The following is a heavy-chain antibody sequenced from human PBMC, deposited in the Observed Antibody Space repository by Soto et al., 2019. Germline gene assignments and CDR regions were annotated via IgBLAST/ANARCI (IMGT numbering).Heavy chain of an antibody. CDR1: RGTFSSYA. V-gene: IGHV1-69*13. D-gene: IGHD5-18*01. Sequence: SVKVSCKASRGTFSSYAISWVRQAPGQGLEWMGGIISIFGTANYAQKFQGRVTITADESTSTAYMELSSLRSEDTAVYYCARGVTAMDTSFDYWGQGTLVTVSS. CDR2: IISIFGTA. CDR3: ARGVTAMDTSFDY. J-gene: IGHJ4*02.